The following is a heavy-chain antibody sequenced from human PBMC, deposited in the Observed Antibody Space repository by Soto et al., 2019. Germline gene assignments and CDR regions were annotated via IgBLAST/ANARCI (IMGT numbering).Heavy chain of an antibody. CDR2: ISALNGDT. CDR3: ASGPLDSSGYYSLDY. D-gene: IGHD3-22*01. V-gene: IGHV1-18*04. J-gene: IGHJ4*02. CDR1: GYTFISYG. Sequence: ASVKVSCKASGYTFISYGISWVRQAPGQGLGWMGGISALNGDTDYAQMFQGRVTMTTDTSTRTAYMELRSLRSDDTAVYYCASGPLDSSGYYSLDYWGQGTLVTVSS.